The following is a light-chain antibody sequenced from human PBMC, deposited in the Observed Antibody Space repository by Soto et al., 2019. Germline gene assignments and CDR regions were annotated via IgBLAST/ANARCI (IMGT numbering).Light chain of an antibody. CDR1: QSVSGSY. V-gene: IGKV3-20*01. CDR2: GAS. CDR3: QHYGSSPYS. J-gene: IGKJ2*03. Sequence: EIVLTQSPGTQSLSPGERATLSCRASQSVSGSYLAWYQQKPGQAPRLLIYGASTRPTGIPDRFSGSGSGTDFTLTISRLEPEDFAVYYCQHYGSSPYSFGQGTKLEIK.